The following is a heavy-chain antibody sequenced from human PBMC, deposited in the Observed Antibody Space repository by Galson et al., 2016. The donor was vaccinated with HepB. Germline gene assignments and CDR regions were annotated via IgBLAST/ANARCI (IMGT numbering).Heavy chain of an antibody. V-gene: IGHV3-73*01. D-gene: IGHD3-10*01. J-gene: IGHJ6*02. CDR3: TRVGYRLWFGAPIKDYGMDV. CDR1: GFTFSDSA. Sequence: SLRLSYAASGFTFSDSAMHWVRQASGKGLEWVGRIRSKSNNYATAYAASVKGRFTISRDDSKRMAFLQMNSLKTEDTAVYYCTRVGYRLWFGAPIKDYGMDVWGQGTTVTVSS. CDR2: IRSKSNNYAT.